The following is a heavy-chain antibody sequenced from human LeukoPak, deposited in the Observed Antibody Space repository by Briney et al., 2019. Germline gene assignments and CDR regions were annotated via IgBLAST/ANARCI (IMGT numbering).Heavy chain of an antibody. CDR3: ARDSSLDYGDYNDAFDI. D-gene: IGHD4-17*01. V-gene: IGHV1-3*03. J-gene: IGHJ3*02. CDR1: GYTFTSYA. CDR2: INAGNGNT. Sequence: ASVKVSCKASGYTFTSYAMHWVRQAPGQRLEWMGWINAGNGNTKYSQEFQGRVTITRDTSASTAYMELSSLRSEDMAVYYCARDSSLDYGDYNDAFDIWGQGTMVTVSS.